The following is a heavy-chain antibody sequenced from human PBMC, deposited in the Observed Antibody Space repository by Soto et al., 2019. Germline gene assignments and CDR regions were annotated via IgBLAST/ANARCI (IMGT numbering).Heavy chain of an antibody. CDR2: IRGGNNYT. CDR3: PRAPYYYDSSVYYYV. J-gene: IGHJ4*02. CDR1: GFTFRSYS. Sequence: GWALTLSCIASGFTFRSYSMTWVRQAPGKGLEWVSSIRGGNNYTSYADSVKGRFTISRDNAKNSLYLKMNSLRAEDTAVYYCPRAPYYYDSSVYYYVWGQGTLVTVSS. D-gene: IGHD3-22*01. V-gene: IGHV3-21*01.